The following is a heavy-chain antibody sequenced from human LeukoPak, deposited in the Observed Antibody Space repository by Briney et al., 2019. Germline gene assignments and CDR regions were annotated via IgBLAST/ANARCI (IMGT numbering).Heavy chain of an antibody. J-gene: IGHJ4*02. Sequence: GGSLRLSCAASGFTFDDYGMSWGRQAPGKGLEWVSGINWNGGSTGYADSVKGRFTISRDNAKNSLYLQMNSLRAEDTALYYCARSNEDIVVVPAAMFDYWGQGTLVTVSS. D-gene: IGHD2-2*01. V-gene: IGHV3-20*04. CDR2: INWNGGST. CDR1: GFTFDDYG. CDR3: ARSNEDIVVVPAAMFDY.